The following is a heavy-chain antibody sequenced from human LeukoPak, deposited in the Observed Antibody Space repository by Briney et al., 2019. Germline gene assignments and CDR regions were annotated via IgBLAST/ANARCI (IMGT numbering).Heavy chain of an antibody. CDR2: ISGSDGST. CDR1: GFTFSSYA. D-gene: IGHD5-18*01. J-gene: IGHJ4*02. Sequence: GGSLRLSCAASGFTFSSYAMSWVRQAPGKGLEWVSGISGSDGSTNYADSVKGRFTISRDNAKNTLYLQMNNLRGEDTALYYCSKAGDTNYYRYGDYWGQGTLVTVSS. CDR3: SKAGDTNYYRYGDY. V-gene: IGHV3-23*01.